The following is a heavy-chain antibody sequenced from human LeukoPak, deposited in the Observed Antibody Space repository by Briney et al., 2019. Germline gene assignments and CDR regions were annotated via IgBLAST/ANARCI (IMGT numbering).Heavy chain of an antibody. V-gene: IGHV1-69*04. Sequence: ASVKVSCKASGGTFSSYTISWVRQAPGQGLEWMGRIIPILGIANYAQKFQGRVTITADKSTSTAYMELSSLRSEDTAVYYCARDCSSFSFDYWGQGTLVTVSS. CDR1: GGTFSSYT. CDR2: IIPILGIA. D-gene: IGHD6-6*01. CDR3: ARDCSSFSFDY. J-gene: IGHJ4*02.